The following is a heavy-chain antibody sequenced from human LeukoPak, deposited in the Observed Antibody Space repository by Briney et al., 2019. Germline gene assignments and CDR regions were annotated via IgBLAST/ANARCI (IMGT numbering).Heavy chain of an antibody. Sequence: PGGSLRLSCAASGFTFSSYAMHWVRQAPGKGLEYVSAISSNGGSTYYANSVKGRFTISRDNSKNTLYLRMGSLRAEDMAVYYCARDHEQLVLDYWGQGTLVTVSS. CDR1: GFTFSSYA. CDR2: ISSNGGST. CDR3: ARDHEQLVLDY. J-gene: IGHJ4*02. D-gene: IGHD6-13*01. V-gene: IGHV3-64*01.